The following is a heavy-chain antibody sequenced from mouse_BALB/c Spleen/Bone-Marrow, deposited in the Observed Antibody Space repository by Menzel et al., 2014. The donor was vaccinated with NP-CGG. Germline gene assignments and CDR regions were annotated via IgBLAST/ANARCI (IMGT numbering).Heavy chain of an antibody. D-gene: IGHD2-1*01. V-gene: IGHV1-69*02. Sequence: QVQLKESGAELARPGASVKLSCKASGYTFTSYWINWVKQRPGQGLEWIGNIYPSDSYTNYNQKFKDKATLTVDKSSSTAYMQLSSPTSGDSAAYFCTRAGNYGNYYAMDYWGQGTSVTVSS. J-gene: IGHJ4*01. CDR1: GYTFTSYW. CDR3: TRAGNYGNYYAMDY. CDR2: IYPSDSYT.